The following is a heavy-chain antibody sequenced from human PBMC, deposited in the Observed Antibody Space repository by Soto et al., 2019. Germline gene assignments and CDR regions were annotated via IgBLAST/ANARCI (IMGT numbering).Heavy chain of an antibody. Sequence: QVQLVESGGGVVQPGRSLRLSCAASGLTFINYNMHWVRQAPGKGLEWVAVISYDGSITKYADSVKGRFTISRDNSKNTLFLQMNGLRAEDTAMYYCARDPESSRGPTYGPGYWGQGILVIVSS. CDR2: ISYDGSIT. CDR1: GLTFINYN. CDR3: ARDPESSRGPTYGPGY. D-gene: IGHD2-8*01. J-gene: IGHJ4*01. V-gene: IGHV3-30*04.